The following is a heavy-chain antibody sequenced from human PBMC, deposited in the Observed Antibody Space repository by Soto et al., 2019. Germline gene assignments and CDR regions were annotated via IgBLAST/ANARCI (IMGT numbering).Heavy chain of an antibody. V-gene: IGHV4-39*01. CDR3: ARRGGYSGYDVQLGFDY. CDR2: IYYSGTT. J-gene: IGHJ4*02. CDR1: GGSISSSSYY. Sequence: LQLQESGPGLVKPSETLSLTCTVSGGSISSSSYYWGWIRQPPGKGLEWIGSIYYSGTTYYNPPLKSRVTMSVDTSKNQFSLKLSSVTAADTAVYYCARRGGYSGYDVQLGFDYWGQGTLVTVSS. D-gene: IGHD5-12*01.